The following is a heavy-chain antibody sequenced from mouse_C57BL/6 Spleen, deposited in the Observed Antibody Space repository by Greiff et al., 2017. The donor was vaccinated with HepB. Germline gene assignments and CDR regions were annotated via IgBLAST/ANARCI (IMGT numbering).Heavy chain of an antibody. CDR2: INYDGSST. J-gene: IGHJ1*03. Sequence: EVMLVESEGGLVQPGSSMKLSCTASGFTFSDYYMAWVRQVPEKGLEWVANINYDGSSTYYLDSLKSRFIISRDNAKNILYLQMSSLKSEDTATYYCARAYYSNRYWYFDVWGTGTTVTVSS. CDR3: ARAYYSNRYWYFDV. V-gene: IGHV5-16*01. D-gene: IGHD2-5*01. CDR1: GFTFSDYY.